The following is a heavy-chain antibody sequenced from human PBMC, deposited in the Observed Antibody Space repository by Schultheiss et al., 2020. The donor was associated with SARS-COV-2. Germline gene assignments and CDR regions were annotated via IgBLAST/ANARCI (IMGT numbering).Heavy chain of an antibody. CDR1: GGSISSYY. V-gene: IGHV4-4*08. Sequence: SETLSLTCTVSGGSISSYYWSWIRQPPGKGLEWIGLIYTSGSTYYNPSLKSRVTISVDTSKNQFSLKLSSVTAADTAVYYCARHRKTGTTNYWGQGTLVTVSS. CDR2: IYTSGST. J-gene: IGHJ4*02. D-gene: IGHD1-7*01. CDR3: ARHRKTGTTNY.